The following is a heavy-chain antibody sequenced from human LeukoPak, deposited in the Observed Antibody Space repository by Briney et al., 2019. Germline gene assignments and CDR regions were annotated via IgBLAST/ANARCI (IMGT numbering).Heavy chain of an antibody. CDR2: IYPRDGST. Sequence: ASVKVSCKASGYTFTSNYIHWVRQAPGQGLEWMGMIYPRDGSTSYAQKFQGRVTITRDTSAGTIYMELSSLRSEDAAVYYCASENWFDPWGQGTLVTVSS. J-gene: IGHJ5*02. V-gene: IGHV1-46*01. CDR3: ASENWFDP. CDR1: GYTFTSNY.